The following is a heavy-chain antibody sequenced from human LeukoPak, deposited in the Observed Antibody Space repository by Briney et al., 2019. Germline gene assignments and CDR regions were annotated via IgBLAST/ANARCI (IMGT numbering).Heavy chain of an antibody. CDR1: GGSISSSSYY. V-gene: IGHV4-39*07. Sequence: SETLSLTCTVSGGSISSSSYYWGWIRQPPGKGLEWIGSIYYSGGTYYNPSLKSRVTISVDTSKNQFSLKLSSVTAADTAVYYCARDTYYYDSSGNFDYWGQGTLVTVSS. CDR3: ARDTYYYDSSGNFDY. J-gene: IGHJ4*02. D-gene: IGHD3-22*01. CDR2: IYYSGGT.